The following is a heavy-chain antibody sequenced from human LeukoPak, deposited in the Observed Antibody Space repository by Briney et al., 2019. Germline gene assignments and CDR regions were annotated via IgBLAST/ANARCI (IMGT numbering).Heavy chain of an antibody. J-gene: IGHJ4*02. V-gene: IGHV4-34*01. D-gene: IGHD6-13*01. CDR1: GGSFSGYY. Sequence: NPSETLSLTCAAYGGSFSGYYWSWIRQPPGKGLEWIGEINHSGSTNYNPSLKSRVTISVDTSKNQFSLKLSSVTAADTAMYYCASDPAAAVGYWGQGTLVTVSS. CDR2: INHSGST. CDR3: ASDPAAAVGY.